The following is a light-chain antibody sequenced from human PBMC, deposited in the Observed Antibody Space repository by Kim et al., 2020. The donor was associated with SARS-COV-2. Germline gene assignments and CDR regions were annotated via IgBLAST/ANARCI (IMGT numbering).Light chain of an antibody. CDR3: QAWDSSNWV. CDR2: QDS. Sequence: SVSPGQTASITCSGDKLGDKYACWYQQKPGQSPVLVIYQDSKRPSGIPERFSGSNSGNTATLTISGTQAMDEADYYCQAWDSSNWVLGGGTQLTVL. V-gene: IGLV3-1*01. J-gene: IGLJ3*02. CDR1: KLGDKY.